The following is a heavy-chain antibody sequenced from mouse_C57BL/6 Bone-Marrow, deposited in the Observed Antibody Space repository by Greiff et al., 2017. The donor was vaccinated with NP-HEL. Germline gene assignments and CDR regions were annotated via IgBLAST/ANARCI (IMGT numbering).Heavy chain of an antibody. V-gene: IGHV6-3*01. Sequence: EVQGVESGGGLVQPGGSMKLSCVASGFTFSNYWMNWVRQSPEKGLEWVAQIRLKSDNYATHYAESVKGRFTISRDDSKSSVYLQMNNLRAEDTGIYYCTGKNTGYWGQGTSVTVSS. CDR3: TGKNTGY. CDR1: GFTFSNYW. CDR2: IRLKSDNYAT. J-gene: IGHJ4*01.